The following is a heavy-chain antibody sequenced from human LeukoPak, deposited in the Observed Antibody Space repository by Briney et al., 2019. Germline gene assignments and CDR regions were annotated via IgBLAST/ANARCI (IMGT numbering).Heavy chain of an antibody. Sequence: GESLKISCKASGYSFTNYWIGWVRQMPGRGLEWMAIIYPGDSDTRYSPSFQGQVTVSADKSISTAYLQWSSLKASDTAIYYCAKGWRGSFYEPAEHWGQGTLVTVSS. J-gene: IGHJ1*01. V-gene: IGHV5-51*01. CDR1: GYSFTNYW. D-gene: IGHD1-26*01. CDR2: IYPGDSDT. CDR3: AKGWRGSFYEPAEH.